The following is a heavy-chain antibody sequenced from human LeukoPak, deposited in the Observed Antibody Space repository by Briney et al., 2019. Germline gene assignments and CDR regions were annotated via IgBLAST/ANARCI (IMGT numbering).Heavy chain of an antibody. J-gene: IGHJ5*02. CDR3: SKDNGGRRYNYGAFDP. D-gene: IGHD3-10*01. V-gene: IGHV3-43D*03. Sequence: GGSLRLSCAASGGTFDGCAMYWVRHAPGKGLEWVSLISWDGGIIYYADSQKGRFTITRNNSKNSLYLQMDLLRVEDTALYYCSKDNGGRRYNYGAFDPWGQGTLVTVSS. CDR2: ISWDGGII. CDR1: GGTFDGCA.